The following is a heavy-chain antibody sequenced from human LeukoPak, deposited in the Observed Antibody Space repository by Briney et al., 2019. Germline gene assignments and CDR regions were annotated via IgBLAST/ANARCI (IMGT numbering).Heavy chain of an antibody. CDR1: GFILSSYA. J-gene: IGHJ6*04. V-gene: IGHV3-64*01. CDR3: ARSRDGYYYYYGMDV. D-gene: IGHD5-24*01. Sequence: PGGSLRLSCAACGFILSSYAMHCVRQAPGKGLEYVSAISSNGGSTYYANSVRGRFTISRDNSKNTLYLEMGSLRAEDMAVYYCARSRDGYYYYYGMDVWGEGTTVTVSS. CDR2: ISSNGGST.